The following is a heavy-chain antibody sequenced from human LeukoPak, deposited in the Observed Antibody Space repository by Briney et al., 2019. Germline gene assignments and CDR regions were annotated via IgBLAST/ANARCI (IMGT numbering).Heavy chain of an antibody. CDR3: AGGYDSSGYYYHASDI. Sequence: GGSLRLSCAASGFTFDDYGMNWVRQAPWKGLEWVSGINWNGGSTGYADSVKGRFTISRDNAKNSLYLQMNSLRADDSALHYCAGGYDSSGYYYHASDIWGQGTMVTVSS. CDR1: GFTFDDYG. D-gene: IGHD3-22*01. CDR2: INWNGGST. J-gene: IGHJ3*02. V-gene: IGHV3-20*04.